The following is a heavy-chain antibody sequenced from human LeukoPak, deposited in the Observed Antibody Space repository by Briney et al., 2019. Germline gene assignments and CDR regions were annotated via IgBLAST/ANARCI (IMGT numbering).Heavy chain of an antibody. V-gene: IGHV4-4*07. D-gene: IGHD3-22*01. J-gene: IGHJ3*01. CDR1: GGSISSHY. CDR3: ARDRPGSSSYYSAFDF. Sequence: SETLSLTCTVSGGSISSHYWSWIRQPAGEGLEWIGRIYTSGSPNYNPSLKSRVTMSIDTSKNQFFLNLTSVTAADTAVYYCARDRPGSSSYYSAFDFWGRGTMVTVSS. CDR2: IYTSGSP.